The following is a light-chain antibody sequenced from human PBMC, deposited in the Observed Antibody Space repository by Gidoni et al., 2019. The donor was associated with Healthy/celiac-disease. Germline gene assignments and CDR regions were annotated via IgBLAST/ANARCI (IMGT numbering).Light chain of an antibody. Sequence: EMVETQSPATLSLSPGERATLPCRASQSVISYLAWYQQKPGQAPRLLIYAASTRATGIPARFSGSGSGTDFTLTISSLEPEDCAVYYCQQRSNWPLYTFGQGTKLEIK. V-gene: IGKV3-11*01. J-gene: IGKJ2*01. CDR2: AAS. CDR3: QQRSNWPLYT. CDR1: QSVISY.